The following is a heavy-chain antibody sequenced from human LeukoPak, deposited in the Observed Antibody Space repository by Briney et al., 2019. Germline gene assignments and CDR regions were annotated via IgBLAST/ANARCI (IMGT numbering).Heavy chain of an antibody. J-gene: IGHJ5*02. D-gene: IGHD3-10*02. CDR1: GDSIGSSPYY. CDR3: ARRAHYYYARQWFDR. Sequence: SETLSLTCTVSGDSIGSSPYYWGWIRQPPGKGLEWIGSVYRSGQTYYNPSLKSRVTISVDTSKNQFSLKLSSVTAADTAVYYCARRAHYYYARQWFDRWGQGTLVTVSS. V-gene: IGHV4-39*07. CDR2: VYRSGQT.